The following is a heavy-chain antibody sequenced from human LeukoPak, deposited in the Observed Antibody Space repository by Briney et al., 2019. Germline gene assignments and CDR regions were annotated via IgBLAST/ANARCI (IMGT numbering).Heavy chain of an antibody. Sequence: PSETLSLTCAVSGYSISSGYYWGWIRQPPGKGLEWIGSIYHSGSTYYNPSLKSRVTISVDTSKNQFSLKLSSVTAADTAVYYCARDRASYGHYYYMDVWGKGTTVTVSS. CDR1: GYSISSGYY. V-gene: IGHV4-38-2*02. D-gene: IGHD3-10*01. J-gene: IGHJ6*03. CDR3: ARDRASYGHYYYMDV. CDR2: IYHSGST.